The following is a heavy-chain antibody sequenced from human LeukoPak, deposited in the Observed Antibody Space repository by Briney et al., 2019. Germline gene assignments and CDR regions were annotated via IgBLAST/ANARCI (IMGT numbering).Heavy chain of an antibody. CDR2: ISYDGSNK. V-gene: IGHV3-30*03. CDR1: GFTFSSYG. Sequence: GGSLRLSCAASGFTFSSYGMHWVRQAPGKGLEWVAVISYDGSNKYYADSVKGRFTISRDNSKNTLYLQMNSLRAEDTAVYYCARLNCSGGSCYSGYFDYWGQGTLVTVSS. J-gene: IGHJ4*02. D-gene: IGHD2-15*01. CDR3: ARLNCSGGSCYSGYFDY.